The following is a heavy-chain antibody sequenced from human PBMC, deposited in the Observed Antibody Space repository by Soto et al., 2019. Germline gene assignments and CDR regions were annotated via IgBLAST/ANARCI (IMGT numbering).Heavy chain of an antibody. CDR3: ARDGLAYCIFGSCPSYHKWIDP. V-gene: IGHV1-3*01. J-gene: IGHJ5*02. CDR2: INAGNGNT. Sequence: ASVKVSCKASGYTFTSYAMHWVRQAPGQRLEWMGWINAGNGNTKYSQKFQGRVTVTRDTSASTAYMELSSLSSEDTAVYYCARDGLAYCIFGSCPSYHKWIDPRGQGTLVTGSS. CDR1: GYTFTSYA. D-gene: IGHD2-15*01.